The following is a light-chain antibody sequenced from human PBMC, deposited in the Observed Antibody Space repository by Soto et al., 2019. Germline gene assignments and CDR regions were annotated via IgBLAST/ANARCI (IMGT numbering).Light chain of an antibody. V-gene: IGKV3-20*01. CDR2: GAS. CDR1: QSVSSSY. CDR3: QQYCSSPHT. Sequence: EIVLTQSPATLSLSPGERATLSCRASQSVSSSYLAWYQHKPGQAPRLLIYGASSRSTGIPDRFSGSGSGTDFTLTISRLEPEDFAVYYCQQYCSSPHTFGQGTKLEIK. J-gene: IGKJ2*01.